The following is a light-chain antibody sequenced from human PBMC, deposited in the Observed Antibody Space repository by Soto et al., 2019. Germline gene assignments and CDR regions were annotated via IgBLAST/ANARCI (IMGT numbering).Light chain of an antibody. CDR3: SSYTSSSTWV. Sequence: QSVLTQPASVSGSPGQSITISCTGTSSDVGGYNYVSWYQQHPGKAPKLMIYEVSNRPSGVSNRFSGSKSGNTASQTISGLQAEDEADYYCSSYTSSSTWVIGGGTQLTVL. CDR1: SSDVGGYNY. J-gene: IGLJ7*01. CDR2: EVS. V-gene: IGLV2-14*01.